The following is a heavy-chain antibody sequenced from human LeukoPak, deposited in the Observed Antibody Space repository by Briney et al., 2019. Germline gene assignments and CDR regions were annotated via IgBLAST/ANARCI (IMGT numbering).Heavy chain of an antibody. Sequence: ASVKVSCKASGYTFTSYYMHWVRQAPGQGLEWMGIINPSGGSTSYAQKFQGRVTMTRDTSTSTVYMELSSLRSEDTAVYYCANLGIPGIAVAGGRYYFDYWGQGTLVTVSS. J-gene: IGHJ4*02. V-gene: IGHV1-46*01. CDR2: INPSGGST. CDR1: GYTFTSYY. D-gene: IGHD6-19*01. CDR3: ANLGIPGIAVAGGRYYFDY.